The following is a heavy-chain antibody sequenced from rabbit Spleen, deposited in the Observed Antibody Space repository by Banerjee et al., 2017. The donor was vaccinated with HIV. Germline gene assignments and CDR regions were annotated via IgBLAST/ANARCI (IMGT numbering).Heavy chain of an antibody. J-gene: IGHJ4*01. Sequence: QQQLEESGGGLVKPGGTLTLTCTASGFSFSRSDYMCWVRQAPGKGLEWIGCIYSSSGSTYYASWAKGRFTISKASSTKVTLQMTSLTAADTATYFCARDLVAVIGWNFNLWGQGTLVTVS. CDR2: IYSSSGST. CDR1: GFSFSRSDY. D-gene: IGHD1-1*01. CDR3: ARDLVAVIGWNFNL. V-gene: IGHV1S45*01.